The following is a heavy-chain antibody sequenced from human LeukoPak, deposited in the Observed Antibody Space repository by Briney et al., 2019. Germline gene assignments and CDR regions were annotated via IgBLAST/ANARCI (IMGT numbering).Heavy chain of an antibody. V-gene: IGHV4-59*01. J-gene: IGHJ4*02. CDR2: IYYSGST. Sequence: SETLSLTCTVSGGSISSYYWSWIRQPPGKGLEWIGYIYYSGSTNCNPSLKSRVTISVDTSKNQFSLKLSSVTAADTAVYYCARFGDGYEGGYFDYWGQGTLVTVSS. CDR3: ARFGDGYEGGYFDY. D-gene: IGHD5-24*01. CDR1: GGSISSYY.